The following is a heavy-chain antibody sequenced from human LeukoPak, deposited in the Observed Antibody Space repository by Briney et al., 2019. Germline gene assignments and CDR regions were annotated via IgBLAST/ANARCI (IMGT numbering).Heavy chain of an antibody. V-gene: IGHV3-49*04. Sequence: GGSLRLSCTASGFTFGDYAMGWVRQAPGEGLEWVGFIRSKAYGGTTEYAASVKGRFTISRDDSKSIAYLQMNSLKTEDTAVYYCTRDEATVTTSWLSAFDIWGQGTMVTVSS. J-gene: IGHJ3*02. CDR1: GFTFGDYA. D-gene: IGHD4-17*01. CDR3: TRDEATVTTSWLSAFDI. CDR2: IRSKAYGGTT.